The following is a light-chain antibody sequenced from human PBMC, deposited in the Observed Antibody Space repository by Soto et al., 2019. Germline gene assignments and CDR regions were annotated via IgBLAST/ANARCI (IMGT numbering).Light chain of an antibody. CDR3: HRYNNWPPET. CDR2: GAS. CDR1: QSGSSN. Sequence: EIVMTQSPATLSVSPGERATLSCRASQSGSSNLAWYQQKPGQAPRLLIYGASTRATGTPARFSDSGSGTGFDFAIRRLQSEDFALPSQHRYNNWPPETFGQGTKGEIK. J-gene: IGKJ1*01. V-gene: IGKV3-15*01.